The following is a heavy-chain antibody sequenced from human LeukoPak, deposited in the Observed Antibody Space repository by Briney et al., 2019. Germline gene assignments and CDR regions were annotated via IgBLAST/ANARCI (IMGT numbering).Heavy chain of an antibody. J-gene: IGHJ4*02. D-gene: IGHD5-24*01. CDR3: APSNRDGYNIYVY. Sequence: RGSLRLSCAASGFTFSSYAMSWVRQAPGKGLEWVSAISGSGGSTYYADSVKGRFTISRDNSKNTLYLQMNSLRAEDTAVYYCAPSNRDGYNIYVYWGQGTLVTVSS. CDR2: ISGSGGST. CDR1: GFTFSSYA. V-gene: IGHV3-23*01.